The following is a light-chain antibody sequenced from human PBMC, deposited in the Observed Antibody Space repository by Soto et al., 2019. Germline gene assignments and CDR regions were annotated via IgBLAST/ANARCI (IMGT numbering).Light chain of an antibody. J-gene: IGKJ1*01. Sequence: IQLTQSPSSLSASVGDRVTITCRASQTISSWLAWYQQKPGKAPKLLIYKASTLKSGVPSRFSGSGSGTEFTLTSSSLQPDDFATYYCQHYNSYSEAFGQGTKVDNK. V-gene: IGKV1-5*03. CDR3: QHYNSYSEA. CDR1: QTISSW. CDR2: KAS.